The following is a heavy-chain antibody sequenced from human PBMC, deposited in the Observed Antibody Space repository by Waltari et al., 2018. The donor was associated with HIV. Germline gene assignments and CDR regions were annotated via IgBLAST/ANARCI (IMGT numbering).Heavy chain of an antibody. Sequence: EVQLVESGGDLVQPGGSLRLSCAASVFSFDDYAMHWVRQAPGKGLEWVSGISWRSGNIAYADSVRGRFTISRDNAKNSLYLRMNSLRPDDTGFYYCARGPMYKWFDPWGQGTLVTVSS. CDR3: ARGPMYKWFDP. V-gene: IGHV3-9*01. CDR1: VFSFDDYA. D-gene: IGHD3-10*02. CDR2: ISWRSGNI. J-gene: IGHJ5*02.